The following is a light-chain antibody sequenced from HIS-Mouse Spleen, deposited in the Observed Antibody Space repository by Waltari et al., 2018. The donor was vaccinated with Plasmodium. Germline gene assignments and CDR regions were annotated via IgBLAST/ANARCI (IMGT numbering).Light chain of an antibody. Sequence: SYELTQPPSVSVSPGQTARSPCSGDALHKKTASWYQQKSGQAPWLVIYEDSKRPSGIPERFSGSSSGTMATLTISGAQVEDEADYYCYSTDSSGNHRVFGGGTKLTVL. CDR3: YSTDSSGNHRV. CDR2: EDS. V-gene: IGLV3-10*01. CDR1: ALHKKT. J-gene: IGLJ3*02.